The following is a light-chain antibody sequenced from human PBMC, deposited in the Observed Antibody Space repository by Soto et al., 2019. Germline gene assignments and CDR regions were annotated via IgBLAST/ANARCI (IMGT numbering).Light chain of an antibody. Sequence: QSALTQPPSASGSPGQSGTISCTGTSSDVGGYNYVSWYQQHPGKAPKLMIYEVNERPSGVPDRFSGSKSGNTASLTVSVLRAEDEADYYCSSYAGTNNLLFGGGTKVTVL. CDR2: EVN. J-gene: IGLJ3*02. V-gene: IGLV2-8*01. CDR3: SSYAGTNNLL. CDR1: SSDVGGYNY.